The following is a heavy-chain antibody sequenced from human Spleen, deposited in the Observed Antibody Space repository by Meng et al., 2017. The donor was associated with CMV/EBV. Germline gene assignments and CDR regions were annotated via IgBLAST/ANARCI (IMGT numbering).Heavy chain of an antibody. CDR2: IYWDDDN. CDR3: AQKRDAYNR. V-gene: IGHV2-5*02. CDR1: GFSLNSSGVG. J-gene: IGHJ4*02. Sequence: QIPLKEFGPTLVKPTQTLTLTCTFSGFSLNSSGVGVGWIRQPPGKALEWLALIYWDDDNRYSPSLKSRLTITKDTSRNQVVLTMTNMDPVDTATYYCAQKRDAYNRWGQGTLVTVSS. D-gene: IGHD5-24*01.